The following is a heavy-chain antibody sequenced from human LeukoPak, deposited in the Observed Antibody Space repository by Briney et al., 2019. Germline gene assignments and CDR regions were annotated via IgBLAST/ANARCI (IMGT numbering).Heavy chain of an antibody. J-gene: IGHJ4*02. CDR3: ARFVRFGDPSPFDY. D-gene: IGHD3-10*01. CDR2: IIPIFGTA. V-gene: IGHV1-69*13. CDR1: GGTFSSYT. Sequence: SVNDSCMASGGTFSSYTISWVRQPPGQGLEWMGGIIPIFGTANYAQNFQGRVTLTADGSTSTAYMELSSLRSEDTAVYYCARFVRFGDPSPFDYWGQGTLVTVSS.